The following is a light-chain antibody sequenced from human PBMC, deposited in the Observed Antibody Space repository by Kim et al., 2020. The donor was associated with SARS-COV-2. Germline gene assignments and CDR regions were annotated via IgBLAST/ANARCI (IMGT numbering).Light chain of an antibody. CDR1: QSINNN. CDR2: GAS. CDR3: QQYATSGRT. V-gene: IGKV3-20*01. J-gene: IGKJ1*01. Sequence: ETELTQSPGTLSLSPGERATLSCRASQSINNNLAWYQQIPGLAPRLLLYGASYWATGIADRFSGSGSGTDFTLTISRLEPEDFAVYYCQQYATSGRTFGQGTKVDIK.